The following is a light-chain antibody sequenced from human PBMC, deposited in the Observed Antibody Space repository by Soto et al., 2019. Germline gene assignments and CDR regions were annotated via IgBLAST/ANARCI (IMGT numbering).Light chain of an antibody. CDR2: GAS. CDR1: QSVISTY. Sequence: EIVLTQSPGTLSLSPGERATLSCRASQSVISTYLAWYQQKPGQAPRLLIYGASNRATGITDRSSGSGSGTAFPLPLSRLEPEDFAVYYCHQSGSSPLTFGRGTKVHLK. J-gene: IGKJ4*01. V-gene: IGKV3-20*01. CDR3: HQSGSSPLT.